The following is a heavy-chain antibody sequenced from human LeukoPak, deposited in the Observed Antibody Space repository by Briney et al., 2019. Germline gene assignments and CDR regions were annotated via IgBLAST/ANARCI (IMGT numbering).Heavy chain of an antibody. J-gene: IGHJ4*02. D-gene: IGHD3-3*01. Sequence: GGSLRLSCAASGVTFSGYSMSWVRQAPGKGLEWVSVIYSGGSTYYADSVKGRFTISRDNSKNTLYLQMNSLRAEDTAVYYCAGNGNDFWSGEYYFDYWGQGTLVTVSS. V-gene: IGHV3-53*01. CDR1: GVTFSGYS. CDR2: IYSGGST. CDR3: AGNGNDFWSGEYYFDY.